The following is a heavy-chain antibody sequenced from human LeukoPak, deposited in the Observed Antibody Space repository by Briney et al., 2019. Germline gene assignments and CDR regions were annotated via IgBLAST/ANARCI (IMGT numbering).Heavy chain of an antibody. Sequence: ASVKVSCKASGYTFTSYDINWVRQATGQGLEWMGWMNPNSGNTGYAQKFQGRVTMTRNTSISTAYMELSSLRSEDTAVYYCARGGFAYDSSGYSPHYYYYMDVWGKGTTVTVSS. CDR3: ARGGFAYDSSGYSPHYYYYMDV. V-gene: IGHV1-8*01. J-gene: IGHJ6*03. CDR2: MNPNSGNT. CDR1: GYTFTSYD. D-gene: IGHD3-22*01.